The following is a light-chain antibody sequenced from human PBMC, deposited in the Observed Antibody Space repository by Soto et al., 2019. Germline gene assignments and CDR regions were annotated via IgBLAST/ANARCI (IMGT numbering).Light chain of an antibody. CDR3: QQYGSSSFT. Sequence: EIVMTQSPVTLSVSPGDRATLSCRASQSVNSNLAWYQHKPGQTPKLLIYVASTRATGIPARFSGSGSGTEFTLTISSLQSEDFAVYYCQQYGSSSFTFGPGTKVDIK. J-gene: IGKJ3*01. V-gene: IGKV3-15*01. CDR2: VAS. CDR1: QSVNSN.